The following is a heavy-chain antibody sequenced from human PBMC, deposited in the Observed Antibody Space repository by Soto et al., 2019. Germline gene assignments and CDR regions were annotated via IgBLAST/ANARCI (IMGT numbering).Heavy chain of an antibody. J-gene: IGHJ6*02. D-gene: IGHD2-21*02. CDR2: IYYSGST. CDR3: ARVCGGDCHYGMDV. V-gene: IGHV4-31*03. Sequence: QVQLQESGPGLVKPSQTLSLTCTVSGGSISSGGYYWSWIRQHPGKGLEWIGYIYYSGSTYYNPSLKRRVTISVDTSKNRLSLELSSVTAADTAVYYCARVCGGDCHYGMDVWGQGTTVTVSS. CDR1: GGSISSGGYY.